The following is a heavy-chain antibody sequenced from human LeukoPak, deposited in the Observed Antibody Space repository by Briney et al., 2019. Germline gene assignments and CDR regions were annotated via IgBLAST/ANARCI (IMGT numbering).Heavy chain of an antibody. CDR3: ARDRAGRRSSWVEFAL. J-gene: IGHJ5*02. V-gene: IGHV3-53*05. Sequence: GGSLRLSSTVSGFTVTSTHMDWVCQAPGEGAERGALIYDDGGTVYADSVKGRFTISRDNSKHMVYLQMNSLRPEDSAVYYCARDRAGRRSSWVEFALWGQGTLVTVSS. CDR1: GFTVTSTH. D-gene: IGHD3-10*01. CDR2: IYDDGGT.